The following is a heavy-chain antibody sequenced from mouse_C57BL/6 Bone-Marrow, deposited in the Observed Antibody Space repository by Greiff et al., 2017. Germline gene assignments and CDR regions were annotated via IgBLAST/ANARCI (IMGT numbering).Heavy chain of an antibody. CDR1: GFTFSDYY. V-gene: IGHV5-12*01. J-gene: IGHJ1*03. CDR2: ISNGGGST. Sequence: EVQVVESGGGLVQPGGSLKLSCAASGFTFSDYYMYWVRQTPEKRLEWVAYISNGGGSTYYPDTVKGRFTISRDNAKNTLYLQMSRLKSEDTAMYYCARHRISSYWYFDVWGTGTTVTVSS. CDR3: ARHRISSYWYFDV.